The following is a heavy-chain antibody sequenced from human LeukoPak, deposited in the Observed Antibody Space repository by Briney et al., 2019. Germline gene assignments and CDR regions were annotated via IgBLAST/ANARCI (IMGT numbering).Heavy chain of an antibody. Sequence: GGSLRLSCAASGFTFSSYWMSWVGQAPGKGLEGVANIKQDGREKYYVDSVKGRFTISRDNAKNSLYLQMNSLRAEDTAVYYCARDRKGVYDFWSGPPYYYGMDVWGQGTTVTVSS. V-gene: IGHV3-7*01. D-gene: IGHD3-3*01. J-gene: IGHJ6*02. CDR1: GFTFSSYW. CDR2: IKQDGREK. CDR3: ARDRKGVYDFWSGPPYYYGMDV.